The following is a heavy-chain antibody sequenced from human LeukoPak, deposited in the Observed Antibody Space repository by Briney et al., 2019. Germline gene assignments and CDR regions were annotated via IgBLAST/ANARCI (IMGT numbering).Heavy chain of an antibody. CDR3: ACYDSSGYWYFDY. Sequence: SETLSLTCTVSGGSISSYYWSWIRQPPGKGLEWIGYIYYSGSTNYNPSLKSRVTISVDTSKNQPSLKLSSVTAADTAVYYCACYDSSGYWYFDYWGQGTLVTVSS. J-gene: IGHJ4*02. D-gene: IGHD3-22*01. V-gene: IGHV4-59*01. CDR1: GGSISSYY. CDR2: IYYSGST.